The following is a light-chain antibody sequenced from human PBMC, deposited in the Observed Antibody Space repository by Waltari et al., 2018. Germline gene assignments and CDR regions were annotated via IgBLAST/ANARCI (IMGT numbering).Light chain of an antibody. CDR1: QSVTNY. Sequence: DIVLTQSPPILSLSPGERASLSCRASQSVTNYLACYQQKPGQAPRLLIYDTSNRATGIPARFSGSGFATDFTLTISSLEPDDFVVYYCQQRRNWPLTFGGGTKVEIK. CDR3: QQRRNWPLT. J-gene: IGKJ4*01. CDR2: DTS. V-gene: IGKV3-11*01.